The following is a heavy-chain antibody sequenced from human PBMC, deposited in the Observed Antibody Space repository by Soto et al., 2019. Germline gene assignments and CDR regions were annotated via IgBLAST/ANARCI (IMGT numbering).Heavy chain of an antibody. J-gene: IGHJ6*04. D-gene: IGHD3-16*02. CDR3: ARGHIVSSNFYFLEV. CDR2: KEHGGST. Sequence: QVQLQQWGAGVLKPSETLSLTCAVYGGAFSGYYWTWVRQTPGKGLEWIGEKEHGGSTTYNPSLQSRVSIYLDLVRKQFSLQMTSVTAADSATYYCARGHIVSSNFYFLEVWGKGTTVTVSS. V-gene: IGHV4-34*02. CDR1: GGAFSGYY.